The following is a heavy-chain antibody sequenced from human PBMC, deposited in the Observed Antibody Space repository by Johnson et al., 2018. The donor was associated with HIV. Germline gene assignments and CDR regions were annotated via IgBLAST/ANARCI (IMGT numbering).Heavy chain of an antibody. J-gene: IGHJ3*02. CDR1: GFTFSSYG. V-gene: IGHV3-15*01. CDR3: TTDQGSHDI. CDR2: IKSKTDGGTT. Sequence: VQLVESGGGVVQPGRSLRLSCAASGFTFSSYGMHWVRQAPGKGLEWVGRIKSKTDGGTTDYAAPVKGRFTISRDDSKNTLYMQMNNRKTEDTAVSYFTTDQGSHDIWGQGTMVTVSS.